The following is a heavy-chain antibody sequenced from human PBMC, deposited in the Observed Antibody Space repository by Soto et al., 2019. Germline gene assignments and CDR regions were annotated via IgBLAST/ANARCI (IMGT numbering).Heavy chain of an antibody. D-gene: IGHD4-17*01. V-gene: IGHV4-59*01. CDR2: IYYSGNT. Sequence: TSETLSLTCTVSGGSITTYYWSWIRQSPGKGLEWIGYIYYSGNTNYNPSLNSRVTLSVDTSKNQLSLTLSSVTAADTAVYYCARAMTTVTPYNWFDPWGQGTLVTVSS. CDR1: GGSITTYY. J-gene: IGHJ5*02. CDR3: ARAMTTVTPYNWFDP.